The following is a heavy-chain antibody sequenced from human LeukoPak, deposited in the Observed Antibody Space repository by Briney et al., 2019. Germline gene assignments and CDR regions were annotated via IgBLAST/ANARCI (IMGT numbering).Heavy chain of an antibody. Sequence: PGGSLRLSCAPSRFSFTSYSMTWVRQAPGKGLEWVSSISSRSSYIYYADSVKGRFTISRDNAKNSLYLQMNSLRGEDTAVYYCARDDSGFDLGALDYYYGMDVWGQGTTVTVSS. CDR3: ARDDSGFDLGALDYYYGMDV. CDR2: ISSRSSYI. J-gene: IGHJ6*02. D-gene: IGHD5-12*01. V-gene: IGHV3-21*01. CDR1: RFSFTSYS.